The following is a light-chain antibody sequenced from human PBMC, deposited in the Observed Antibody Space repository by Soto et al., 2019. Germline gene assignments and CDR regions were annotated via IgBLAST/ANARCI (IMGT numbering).Light chain of an antibody. CDR1: SSDIGAYNY. V-gene: IGLV2-14*03. J-gene: IGLJ2*01. CDR2: DVN. CDR3: TSWTTSTTMI. Sequence: QSALTQPASVSGSPGQSITISCTGTSSDIGAYNYVSWYQRHPGKAPKLMIYDVNIRPSGVSNRFSGSKSGNTASLTISGLQAEDEADYYCTSWTTSTTMIFGGGTQLTVL.